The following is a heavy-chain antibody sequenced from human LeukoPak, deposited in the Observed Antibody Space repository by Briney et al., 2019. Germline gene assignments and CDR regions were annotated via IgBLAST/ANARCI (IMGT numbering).Heavy chain of an antibody. V-gene: IGHV1-8*01. CDR1: GYTFTSYD. CDR2: MNPNSGNT. CDR3: ARGRYDFWSGYYTGYYYYYYMDV. D-gene: IGHD3-3*01. Sequence: ASVKVSCKAPGYTFTSYDINWVRQATGQGLEWMGWMNPNSGNTGHAQKFQGRVTMTRNTSISTAYMELSSLRSEDTAVYYCARGRYDFWSGYYTGYYYYYYMDVWGKGTTVTVSS. J-gene: IGHJ6*03.